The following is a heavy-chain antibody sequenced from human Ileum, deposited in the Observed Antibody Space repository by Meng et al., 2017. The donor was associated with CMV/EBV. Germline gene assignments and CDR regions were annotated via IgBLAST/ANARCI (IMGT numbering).Heavy chain of an antibody. CDR3: AREGAAGTFDY. CDR1: GGSFSGYY. CDR2: INHSGST. Sequence: SETLSLTCAVYGGSFSGYYWSWIRQPPGKGLEWIGEINHSGSTNYNPSLKGRVTISVDTSKNQFSLKLSSVTAADTAVYYCAREGAAGTFDYWGQGTLVTVSS. V-gene: IGHV4-34*01. J-gene: IGHJ4*02. D-gene: IGHD1-26*01.